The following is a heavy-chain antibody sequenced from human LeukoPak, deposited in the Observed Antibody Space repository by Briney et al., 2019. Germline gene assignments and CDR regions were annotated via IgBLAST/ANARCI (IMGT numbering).Heavy chain of an antibody. CDR2: ISDYNGNA. CDR1: GYTFTNHG. CDR3: ARTPKRFGELYQSADY. V-gene: IGHV1-18*01. J-gene: IGHJ4*02. D-gene: IGHD3-10*01. Sequence: ASVKASCKASGYTFTNHGITWVRQAPGQGLEWMGWISDYNGNADYAQSFQGRVTMTTHTSTSTAYMELRSLRSDDTGVYYCARTPKRFGELYQSADYRGQGTLVTVSS.